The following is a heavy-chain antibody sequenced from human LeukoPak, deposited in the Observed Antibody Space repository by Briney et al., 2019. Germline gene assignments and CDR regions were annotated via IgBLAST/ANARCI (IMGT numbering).Heavy chain of an antibody. CDR1: GITLSNYG. J-gene: IGHJ6*02. CDR2: ISGSGGST. V-gene: IGHV3-23*01. D-gene: IGHD6-13*01. Sequence: GGSLRLSCVVSGITLSNYGMSWVRQAPGKGLEWVSAISGSGGSTYYADSVRGRFTISRDNSKNTLYLQMNSLRAEDTAVYYCAKVGAAGTDRLYYYYGMDVWGQGTTVTVSS. CDR3: AKVGAAGTDRLYYYYGMDV.